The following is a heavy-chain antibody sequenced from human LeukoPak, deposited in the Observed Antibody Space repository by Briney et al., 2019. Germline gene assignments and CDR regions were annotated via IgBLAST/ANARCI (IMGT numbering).Heavy chain of an antibody. V-gene: IGHV3-11*06. CDR1: GFTFSDYY. J-gene: IGHJ4*02. CDR2: ISSSSSYT. CDR3: ARDYDGSATFDY. Sequence: GGSLRLSCAAPGFTFSDYYMSWIRQAPGKGLEWVSHISSSSSYTNYADSVKGRFTISRDNAKNSLYLQMNSLRAEDTAVYYCARDYDGSATFDYWGQGTLVTVSS. D-gene: IGHD3-10*01.